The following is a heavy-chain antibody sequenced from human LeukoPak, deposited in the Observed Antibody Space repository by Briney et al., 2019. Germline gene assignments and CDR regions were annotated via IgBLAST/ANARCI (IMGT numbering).Heavy chain of an antibody. CDR1: GFTFSSYS. CDR2: ISSSSSYI. J-gene: IGHJ4*02. Sequence: KPGGSLRLSCAASGFTFSSYSMNWVRQAPGKGLEWVSSISSSSSYIYYADSVKGRFTISRDNAKNSLYLQMNSLRAEDTAVHYCARDRLAYCGGDCYRNFDYWGQGTLVTVSS. V-gene: IGHV3-21*01. CDR3: ARDRLAYCGGDCYRNFDY. D-gene: IGHD2-21*02.